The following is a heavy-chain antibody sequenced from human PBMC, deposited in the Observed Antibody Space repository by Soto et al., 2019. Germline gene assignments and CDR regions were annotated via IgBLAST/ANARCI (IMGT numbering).Heavy chain of an antibody. J-gene: IGHJ4*02. CDR2: IYYSGST. Sequence: PSETLSLTCTVSGDSISSGAYYWSWIRQPPGKGLEWIGYIYYSGSTNYNPSLKSRVTISVDTSKNQFSLKLSSVTAADTAVYYCARRYGGNLDYWGQGTLVTVSS. D-gene: IGHD1-26*01. CDR3: ARRYGGNLDY. CDR1: GDSISSGAYY. V-gene: IGHV4-61*08.